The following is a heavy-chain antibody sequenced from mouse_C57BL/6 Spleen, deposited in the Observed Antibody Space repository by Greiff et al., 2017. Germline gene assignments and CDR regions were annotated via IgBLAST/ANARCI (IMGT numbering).Heavy chain of an antibody. CDR2: ISSGSSTI. J-gene: IGHJ2*01. D-gene: IGHD1-1*01. CDR1: GFTFSDYG. V-gene: IGHV5-17*01. CDR3: AREGYYSGSSFFDY. Sequence: EVQLVESGGGLVKPGGSLKLSCAASGFTFSDYGMHWVRQAPEKGLEWVAYISSGSSTIYYADTVKGRFTISRDNAKNTLFLQMTSLRSEDTAMYYCAREGYYSGSSFFDYWGQGTTLTVSS.